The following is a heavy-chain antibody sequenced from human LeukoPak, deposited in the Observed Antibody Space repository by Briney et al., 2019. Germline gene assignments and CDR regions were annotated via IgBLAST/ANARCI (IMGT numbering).Heavy chain of an antibody. Sequence: SETLSLTCTVSGGSISSSSYYWGWIRQPPGKGLEWIGSIYYSGSTYYNPSLKSRVTISVDTSKNQFSLKLSSVTAADTAVYYCASSNIETFPGYYYYYMDVWGKGTTVTVSS. V-gene: IGHV4-39*01. CDR2: IYYSGST. J-gene: IGHJ6*03. D-gene: IGHD2-8*01. CDR1: GGSISSSSYY. CDR3: ASSNIETFPGYYYYYMDV.